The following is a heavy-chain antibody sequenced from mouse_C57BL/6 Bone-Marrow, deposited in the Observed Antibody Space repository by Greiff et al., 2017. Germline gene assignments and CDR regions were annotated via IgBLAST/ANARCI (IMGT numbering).Heavy chain of an antibody. J-gene: IGHJ4*01. D-gene: IGHD2-12*01. CDR1: GFTFSDYG. V-gene: IGHV5-17*01. CDR3: ARKEGSYTWAMDY. CDR2: ISSGSSTI. Sequence: EVHLVESGGGLVKPGGSLKLSCAASGFTFSDYGMHWVRQAPEKGLEWVAYISSGSSTIYYADTVKGRFTISRDNSKNTLFLQMTSLKSEDTAMYYCARKEGSYTWAMDYWGQGTSVTVSS.